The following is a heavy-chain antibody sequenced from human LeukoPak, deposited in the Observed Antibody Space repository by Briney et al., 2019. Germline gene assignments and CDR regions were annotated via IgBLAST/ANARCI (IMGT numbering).Heavy chain of an antibody. CDR1: GYTLTELS. Sequence: GASVKVSCKVSGYTLTELSMHWVRQAPGKGLEWMGGFDPEDGETIYAQKFQGRVTKTEDTSTDTAYMELSSLRSEDTAVYYCATGKYYDFWSGYGTFDYWGQGTLVTVSS. V-gene: IGHV1-24*01. CDR2: FDPEDGET. CDR3: ATGKYYDFWSGYGTFDY. J-gene: IGHJ4*02. D-gene: IGHD3-3*01.